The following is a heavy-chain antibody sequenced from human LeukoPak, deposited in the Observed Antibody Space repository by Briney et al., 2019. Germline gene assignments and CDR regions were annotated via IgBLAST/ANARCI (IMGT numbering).Heavy chain of an antibody. Sequence: ASVKVSCKASGGTFSSYAISWVRQAPGQGLEWMGRIIPIFGTANYAQKFQGRVTITTDEATSTAYMELSSLRSEDTAVYYCARDLYYDYVWGSYRLHFEYWGQGTLATVSS. J-gene: IGHJ4*02. CDR3: ARDLYYDYVWGSYRLHFEY. CDR1: GGTFSSYA. V-gene: IGHV1-69*05. D-gene: IGHD3-16*02. CDR2: IIPIFGTA.